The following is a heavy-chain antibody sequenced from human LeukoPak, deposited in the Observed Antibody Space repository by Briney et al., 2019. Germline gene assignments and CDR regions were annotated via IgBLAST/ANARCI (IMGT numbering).Heavy chain of an antibody. CDR2: ISYDGSNK. D-gene: IGHD6-13*01. CDR3: ANSINSWYGYYGMDV. Sequence: GGSLRLSCAASGFTFSNYAMHWVRQAPGKGLEWVAVISYDGSNKYYADSVKGRFTISRDNSKNTLYLQMNSLRAEDTAVYYCANSINSWYGYYGMDVWGQGTTVTVSS. V-gene: IGHV3-30*04. CDR1: GFTFSNYA. J-gene: IGHJ6*02.